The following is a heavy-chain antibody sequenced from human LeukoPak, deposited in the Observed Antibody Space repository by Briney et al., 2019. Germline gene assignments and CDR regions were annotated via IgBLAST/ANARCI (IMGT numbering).Heavy chain of an antibody. Sequence: ASVKVSCKASGYTFTGYYMHWVRQAPGQGLEWMGWINPNSGGTNYAQKFQGRVTMTRDTSISTAYMELSRLKSDDTVVYYCARAYYDILTGYYGRDLDYWGQGTLVTVSS. CDR2: INPNSGGT. CDR3: ARAYYDILTGYYGRDLDY. J-gene: IGHJ4*02. CDR1: GYTFTGYY. V-gene: IGHV1-2*02. D-gene: IGHD3-9*01.